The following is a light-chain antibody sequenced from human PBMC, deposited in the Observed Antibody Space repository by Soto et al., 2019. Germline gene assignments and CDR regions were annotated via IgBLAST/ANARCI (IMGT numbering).Light chain of an antibody. CDR3: QKTYSTPFT. V-gene: IGKV1-39*01. CDR2: AAS. J-gene: IGKJ3*01. CDR1: QTISNY. Sequence: DIQMTQSPSSLSASVGDRVTITCRASQTISNYLNWYQEKPGKAPKLLIYAASNLQSGVPSRFSVSGSGTEFTLTISNLQPEDFATYYCQKTYSTPFTFGPGTNVDI.